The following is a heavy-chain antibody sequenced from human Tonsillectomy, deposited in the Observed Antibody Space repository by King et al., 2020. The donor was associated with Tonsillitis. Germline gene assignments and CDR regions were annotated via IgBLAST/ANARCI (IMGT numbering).Heavy chain of an antibody. V-gene: IGHV1-69*14. Sequence: QLVQSGAEVKKPGSSVKVSCKASGGTFSSYAISWVRQAPGQGLEWMGGSIPIFCTANYAQKFQGRVTITAEKSTSTAYMELSSLRSEETAVYYCARDLGYYDSSGYYEAGAFDIWGQGTMVTVSS. D-gene: IGHD3-22*01. CDR1: GGTFSSYA. J-gene: IGHJ3*02. CDR2: SIPIFCTA. CDR3: ARDLGYYDSSGYYEAGAFDI.